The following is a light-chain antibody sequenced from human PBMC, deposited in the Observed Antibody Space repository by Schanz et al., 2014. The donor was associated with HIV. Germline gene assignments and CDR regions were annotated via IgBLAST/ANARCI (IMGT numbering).Light chain of an antibody. CDR2: GVT. CDR3: SSFAGNNKLL. V-gene: IGLV2-14*03. Sequence: QSALTQPASVSGSPGQSITISCTGTSGDIGTYAAVSWYQQHPDKAPRLLIYGVTSRPSGISSRFSGSKSGNTASLTISGLQAEDEADYYCSSFAGNNKLLFGGGTKLTVL. J-gene: IGLJ2*01. CDR1: SGDIGTYAA.